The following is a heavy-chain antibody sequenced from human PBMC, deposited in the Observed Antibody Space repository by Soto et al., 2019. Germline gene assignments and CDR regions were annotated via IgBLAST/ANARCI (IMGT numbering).Heavy chain of an antibody. D-gene: IGHD2-2*01. V-gene: IGHV1-2*02. Sequence: ASVKVSCKASGYTFATYYIHWVRQAPGQGLEWMGWIDRNNGGTNYAQKFQGRVTMTKDTSISTAYMEMTSLRSDDTAIYYCASELYSASWHNNHSFDSWGPGTLVTVSS. J-gene: IGHJ4*02. CDR2: IDRNNGGT. CDR3: ASELYSASWHNNHSFDS. CDR1: GYTFATYY.